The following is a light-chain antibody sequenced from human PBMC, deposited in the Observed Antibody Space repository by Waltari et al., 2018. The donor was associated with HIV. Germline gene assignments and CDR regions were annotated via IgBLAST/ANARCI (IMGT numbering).Light chain of an antibody. CDR2: DAS. J-gene: IGKJ1*01. CDR1: QSVRNN. Sequence: EIEMTQSPATLSVSPGDRATISCRASQSVRNNLAWYQQKPGQAPRLLIYDASTMATGLPSRFSGSGSGTEFTLTISSLQAEDFAVYYCQQYNNWWSFGQGTKVEIK. CDR3: QQYNNWWS. V-gene: IGKV3-15*01.